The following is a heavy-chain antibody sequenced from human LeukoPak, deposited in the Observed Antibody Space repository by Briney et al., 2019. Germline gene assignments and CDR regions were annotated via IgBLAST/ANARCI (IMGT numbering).Heavy chain of an antibody. CDR3: ARDSDYDSSDYYFDY. CDR1: GYTFTSYG. Sequence: GASVKVSCKASGYTFTSYGISWVRQAPGQGLEWMGWISAYNGNTNYAQKLQGRVTMTTDTSTSTAYMELRSLRSDDTAVYYCARDSDYDSSDYYFDYWGQGTLVTVSS. V-gene: IGHV1-18*01. J-gene: IGHJ4*02. CDR2: ISAYNGNT. D-gene: IGHD3-22*01.